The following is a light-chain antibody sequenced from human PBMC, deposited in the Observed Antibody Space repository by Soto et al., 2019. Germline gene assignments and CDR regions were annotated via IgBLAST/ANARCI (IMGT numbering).Light chain of an antibody. CDR2: SYN. CDR3: AAWDYSLNGVV. J-gene: IGLJ2*01. Sequence: QSVLTQPPSASGTPGQRVTISCSGSGSNIGSNTVNWYQQLPGTAPKLLIHSYNQQPSGVPDRFSGSKSGTSASLAISGLHSEDEADYDCAAWDYSLNGVVFGGGTKLTVL. V-gene: IGLV1-44*01. CDR1: GSNIGSNT.